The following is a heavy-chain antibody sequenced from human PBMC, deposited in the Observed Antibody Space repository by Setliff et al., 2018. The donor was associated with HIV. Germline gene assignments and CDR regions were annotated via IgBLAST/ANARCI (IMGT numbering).Heavy chain of an antibody. Sequence: SETLSLTCTVSGDSISSSYYWSWIRQPPGKGLEWIGYIYYSGSTNYNPSLKSRVTISVDTSKNHFSLRLSSVTAADTAVYYCAGVFTAGRREYYFDLWGQGTLVTVSS. CDR1: GDSISSSYY. J-gene: IGHJ4*02. CDR3: AGVFTAGRREYYFDL. V-gene: IGHV4-61*03. CDR2: IYYSGST. D-gene: IGHD6-6*01.